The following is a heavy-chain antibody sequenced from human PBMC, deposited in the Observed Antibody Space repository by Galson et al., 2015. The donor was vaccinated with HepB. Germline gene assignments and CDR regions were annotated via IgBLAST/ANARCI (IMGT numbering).Heavy chain of an antibody. Sequence: SLRLSCAASGFTFSGSAIHWVRQASGKGLEWVGLIRSKGSNYATVYVASVKGRFTISRDDSKNTSCLLMKSLKTEDTAVYYCTRMGDLTGYSSSWGQGTLVTVSS. CDR3: TRMGDLTGYSSS. D-gene: IGHD2-2*01. V-gene: IGHV3-73*01. CDR2: IRSKGSNYAT. CDR1: GFTFSGSA. J-gene: IGHJ4*02.